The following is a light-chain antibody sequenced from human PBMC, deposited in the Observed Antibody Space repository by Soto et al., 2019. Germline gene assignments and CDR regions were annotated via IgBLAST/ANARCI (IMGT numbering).Light chain of an antibody. V-gene: IGKV1-5*03. J-gene: IGKJ2*01. CDR1: ESISLW. CDR2: KAS. Sequence: DIQMTQSPSTLSASVGDRVTITCRASESISLWLAWFQQKPGKAPKPLIYKASTLASGVPSRFSGSGSGTEFTLTIRSLQPDDFAIYYCQHYNSFPYTFGQGTKVDI. CDR3: QHYNSFPYT.